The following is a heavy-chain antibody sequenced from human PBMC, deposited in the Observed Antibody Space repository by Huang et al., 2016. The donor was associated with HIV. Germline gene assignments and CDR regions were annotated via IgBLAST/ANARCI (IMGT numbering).Heavy chain of an antibody. V-gene: IGHV4-34*01. Sequence: GTGVVKPSETLSLKCAVYGGSFNGHFWTWIRQSPGKVLEWIGEIDHRGTTSSNPSLKSRVTMSLDTSKSQFYLNLTSVTATDTATYYCARPRMTEGNSDSTWSYFDSWGQGTPVIVSS. CDR2: IDHRGTT. CDR3: ARPRMTEGNSDSTWSYFDS. D-gene: IGHD2-21*02. CDR1: GGSFNGHF. J-gene: IGHJ4*02.